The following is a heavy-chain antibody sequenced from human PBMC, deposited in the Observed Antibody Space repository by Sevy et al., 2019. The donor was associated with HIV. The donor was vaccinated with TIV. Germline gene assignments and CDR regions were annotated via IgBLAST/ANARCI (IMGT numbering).Heavy chain of an antibody. CDR2: IYSDGRT. CDR1: GLTVSSNF. J-gene: IGHJ4*02. Sequence: GGSLRLSCAASGLTVSSNFMSWVRQAPGKGLEWVSIIYSDGRTFNADSLKGRFTISRDNSKNTLWLQMNSLRVDDTALYYCVGAARTNQGDYWGQGTLVTVSS. D-gene: IGHD6-6*01. V-gene: IGHV3-53*01. CDR3: VGAARTNQGDY.